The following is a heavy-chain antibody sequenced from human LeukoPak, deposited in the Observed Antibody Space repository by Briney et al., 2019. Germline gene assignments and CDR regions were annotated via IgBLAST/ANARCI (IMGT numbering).Heavy chain of an antibody. J-gene: IGHJ6*02. CDR1: GDSVSINIAA. CDR2: TYYRSKWYI. CDR3: TRDQDGMGV. Sequence: SQTLSLTCAISGDSVSINIAAWNWIRQSPSRGLEWLGRTYYRSKWYIDYAVSVKGRATINPDPPKNQFSLQLSSVTPEDTAVYYCTRDQDGMGVWGQGTTVTVSS. V-gene: IGHV6-1*01.